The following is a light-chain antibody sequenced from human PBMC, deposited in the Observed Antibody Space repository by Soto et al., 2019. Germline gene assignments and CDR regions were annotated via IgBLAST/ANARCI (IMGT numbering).Light chain of an antibody. V-gene: IGLV2-8*01. CDR3: NSYPGSSNFVV. CDR2: EVT. Sequence: QSALTQPPSASGSPGQSVTISCTGTSSDVGAYDYVSWYQQHPGKAPELIIYEVTQRPSGVPDRFSGSKSGNTASLTVSGLQAEDEADYYCNSYPGSSNFVVFGTGTRSPS. J-gene: IGLJ1*01. CDR1: SSDVGAYDY.